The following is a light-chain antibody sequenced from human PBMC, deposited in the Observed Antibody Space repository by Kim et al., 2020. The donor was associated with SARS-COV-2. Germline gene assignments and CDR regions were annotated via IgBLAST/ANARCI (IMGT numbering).Light chain of an antibody. Sequence: EIVLTQSPGTLSLSPGDRATLSCRASQSVRSNYLAWYQQKRGQAPRLLIYAASSRATGIPDRFSGSGSGTDFTLTISRLEPEDFAVYSWQYYGEYPSTDTFGEGTKVDIK. CDR1: QSVRSNY. CDR2: AAS. J-gene: IGKJ4*01. CDR3: QYYGEYPSTDT. V-gene: IGKV3-20*01.